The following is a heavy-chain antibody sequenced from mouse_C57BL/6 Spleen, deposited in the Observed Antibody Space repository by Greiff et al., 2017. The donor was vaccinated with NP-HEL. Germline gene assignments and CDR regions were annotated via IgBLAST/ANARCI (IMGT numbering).Heavy chain of an antibody. Sequence: EVMLVESGGGLVKPGGSLKLSCAASGFTFSSYAMSWVRQTPEKRLAWVATISNGGSYTYYPDNVKGRFTISRDNAKNNLYLQMSHLKSEDTAMYYCARIPDYYGSSPGYFDVWGTGTTVTVSS. CDR3: ARIPDYYGSSPGYFDV. D-gene: IGHD1-1*01. CDR1: GFTFSSYA. V-gene: IGHV5-4*03. CDR2: ISNGGSYT. J-gene: IGHJ1*03.